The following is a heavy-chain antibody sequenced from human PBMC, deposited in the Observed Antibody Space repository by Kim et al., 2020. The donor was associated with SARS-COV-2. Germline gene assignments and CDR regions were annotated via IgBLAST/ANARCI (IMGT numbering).Heavy chain of an antibody. Sequence: SETLSLTCTISGGSISSYYWSWIRQPPGKGLEWIGYIYYSGSTNYNPSLKSRVTISVDTSKNQFSLKLSSVTAADTAVYYCARALISPGEWFRELLPAFDIWGQGTMVTVSS. D-gene: IGHD3-10*01. J-gene: IGHJ3*02. CDR1: GGSISSYY. CDR3: ARALISPGEWFRELLPAFDI. V-gene: IGHV4-59*13. CDR2: IYYSGST.